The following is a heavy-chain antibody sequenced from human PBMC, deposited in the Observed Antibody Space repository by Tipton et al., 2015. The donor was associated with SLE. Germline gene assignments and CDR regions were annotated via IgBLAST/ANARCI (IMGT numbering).Heavy chain of an antibody. CDR3: AREPVYYYYYMDV. J-gene: IGHJ6*03. CDR1: GGSITSYY. Sequence: GLVKPSGTLSLTCTVSGGSITSYYWTWIRQPPGKRLEWIAYIYHSGITNYNPSLQSRVTISVDTSKNQFSLKLSSVTAADTAVYYCAREPVYYYYYMDVWGKGTTVTVSS. V-gene: IGHV4-59*12. CDR2: IYHSGIT.